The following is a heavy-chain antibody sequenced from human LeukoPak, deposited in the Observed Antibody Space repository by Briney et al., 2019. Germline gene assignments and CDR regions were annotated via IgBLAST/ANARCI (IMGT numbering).Heavy chain of an antibody. CDR2: ISNSGST. Sequence: SETMSLTCTVSGGSISSYYWSWIRQPPGEGLEWIGYISNSGSTNYNPSLKSRVTISVDTSKNQLSLKLSSVPAADTAVYHCVRLQPNTGEWAFDIWGQGTMVSVSS. CDR1: GGSISSYY. CDR3: VRLQPNTGEWAFDI. V-gene: IGHV4-59*01. J-gene: IGHJ3*02. D-gene: IGHD1-1*01.